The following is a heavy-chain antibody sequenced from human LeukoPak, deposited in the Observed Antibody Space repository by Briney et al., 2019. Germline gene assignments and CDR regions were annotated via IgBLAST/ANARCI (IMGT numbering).Heavy chain of an antibody. CDR2: INTDGSST. Sequence: GGSLRLSCAASGFTFSSYEMNWIRQAPGKGLVWVSRINTDGSSTSHADSVKGRFTISRDNAKNTLYLQMNSLRAEDTAVYYCARWGHYSGSGGGLDHWGQGTLVTVSS. V-gene: IGHV3-74*01. CDR1: GFTFSSYE. CDR3: ARWGHYSGSGGGLDH. D-gene: IGHD3-10*01. J-gene: IGHJ4*02.